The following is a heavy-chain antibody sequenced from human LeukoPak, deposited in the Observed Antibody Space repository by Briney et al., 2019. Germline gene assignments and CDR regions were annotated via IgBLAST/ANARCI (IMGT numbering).Heavy chain of an antibody. CDR2: ISAYNGNT. Sequence: ASVKVSCKASGYTFTSYGISWVRQAPGQGLEWMGWISAYNGNTNYAQKLQGRVTMTTDTSTSTAYMELRSLRSDDTAVYYCARDYQPGMHYDFWSAYNWFDPWGQGTLVTVSS. CDR1: GYTFTSYG. V-gene: IGHV1-18*01. CDR3: ARDYQPGMHYDFWSAYNWFDP. D-gene: IGHD3-3*01. J-gene: IGHJ5*02.